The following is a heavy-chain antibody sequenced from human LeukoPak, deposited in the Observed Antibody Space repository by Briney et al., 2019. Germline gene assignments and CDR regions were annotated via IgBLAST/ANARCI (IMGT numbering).Heavy chain of an antibody. CDR2: MYTSGSS. J-gene: IGHJ3*01. Sequence: PSETLSLTCTVSGGSISTVNDYWNWIRQPAGKGLEWIGRMYTSGSSNYNPSLKSRVTISVDTSKNQVSLKLSSVTAADTAIYYCARATAWIDAFDFWGQGTTVTVSS. CDR3: ARATAWIDAFDF. CDR1: GGSISTVNDY. D-gene: IGHD5-12*01. V-gene: IGHV4-61*02.